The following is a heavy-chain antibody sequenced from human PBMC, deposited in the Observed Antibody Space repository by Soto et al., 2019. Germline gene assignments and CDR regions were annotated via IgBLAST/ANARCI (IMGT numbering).Heavy chain of an antibody. CDR3: ERVPRYDILTGCSYYYYGMDV. CDR1: GYTFTGDY. Sequence: KFSCQSSGYTFTGDYMHWVRQAPGQALEWMGWINPNSGGTNYAQKFQGRFTMTRDTSISTAYMELSRLRSDDTAVYYCERVPRYDILTGCSYYYYGMDVWGQGTTVTVSS. D-gene: IGHD3-9*01. V-gene: IGHV1-2*02. CDR2: INPNSGGT. J-gene: IGHJ6*02.